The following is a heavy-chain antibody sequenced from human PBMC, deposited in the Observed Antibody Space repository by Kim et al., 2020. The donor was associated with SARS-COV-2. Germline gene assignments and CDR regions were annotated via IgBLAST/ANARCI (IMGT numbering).Heavy chain of an antibody. D-gene: IGHD6-13*01. CDR2: IYSGGST. Sequence: GGSLRLSCAASGFTVSSNYMSWVRQAPGKGLEWVSVIYSGGSTYYADSVKGRFTISRDNSKNTLYLQMNSLRAEDTAVYYCARGPSSSWFQAPFDYWGQGTLVTVSS. J-gene: IGHJ4*02. V-gene: IGHV3-53*01. CDR1: GFTVSSNY. CDR3: ARGPSSSWFQAPFDY.